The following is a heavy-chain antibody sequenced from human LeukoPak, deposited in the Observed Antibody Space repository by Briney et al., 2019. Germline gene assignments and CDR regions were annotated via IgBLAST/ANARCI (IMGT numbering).Heavy chain of an antibody. V-gene: IGHV1-18*01. CDR3: ARDENFQWFDP. Sequence: ASVKVSCKASGYTFINYGISWVRQAPGQGLERVGWISNSNGNANYAQKFQGRVTITTDTSTSTAFMELRNLRSDDTAVYYCARDENFQWFDPWGQGTLVTVSS. J-gene: IGHJ5*02. CDR2: ISNSNGNA. D-gene: IGHD2/OR15-2a*01. CDR1: GYTFINYG.